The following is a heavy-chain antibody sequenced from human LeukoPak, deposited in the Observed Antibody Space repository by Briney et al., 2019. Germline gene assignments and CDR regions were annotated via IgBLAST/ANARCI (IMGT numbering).Heavy chain of an antibody. V-gene: IGHV1-18*01. Sequence: ASVKVSCKASGYTLTNYGFSWVRQAPGQGLEWMGWITVYNGDTNFAQKLQGRVTMTTDTSTNTAYMELRSLRSDDTAVYYCARRLNSDYSFDYWGQGTLVTVSS. CDR1: GYTLTNYG. D-gene: IGHD4-23*01. CDR2: ITVYNGDT. CDR3: ARRLNSDYSFDY. J-gene: IGHJ4*02.